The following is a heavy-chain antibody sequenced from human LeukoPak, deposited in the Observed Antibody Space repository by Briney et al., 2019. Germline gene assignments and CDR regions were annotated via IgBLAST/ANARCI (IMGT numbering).Heavy chain of an antibody. V-gene: IGHV1-8*01. CDR2: MDPNSGNT. D-gene: IGHD6-13*01. CDR1: GYTFTSYD. J-gene: IGHJ4*02. Sequence: ASVKVSCKASGYTFTSYDINWVRQATGQGLEWMGWMDPNSGNTGYAQKFQGRVTMTEDTSTDTAYMELSSLRSEDTAVYYCATNLWGAAAAMRDYWGQGTLVTVSS. CDR3: ATNLWGAAAAMRDY.